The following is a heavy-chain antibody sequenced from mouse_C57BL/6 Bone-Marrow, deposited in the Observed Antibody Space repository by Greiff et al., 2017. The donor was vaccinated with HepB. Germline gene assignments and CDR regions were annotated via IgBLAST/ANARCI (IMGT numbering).Heavy chain of an antibody. CDR1: GYSFTGYY. J-gene: IGHJ4*01. CDR3: ARRGTYGYLYAMDY. CDR2: INPSTGGT. V-gene: IGHV1-42*01. D-gene: IGHD2-2*01. Sequence: EVQVVESGPELVKPGASVKISCKASGYSFTGYYMNWVKQSPEKSLEWIGEINPSTGGTTYNQKFKAKATLTVDKSSSTAYMQLKSLTSEDSAVYYCARRGTYGYLYAMDYWGQGTSVTVSS.